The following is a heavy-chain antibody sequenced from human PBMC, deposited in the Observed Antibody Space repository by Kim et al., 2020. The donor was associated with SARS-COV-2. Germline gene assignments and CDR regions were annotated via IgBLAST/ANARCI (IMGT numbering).Heavy chain of an antibody. CDR2: ISGSGGST. D-gene: IGHD1-26*01. V-gene: IGHV3-23*01. CDR1: GFTFSSYA. CDR3: AKEGAQRGVFDH. J-gene: IGHJ4*02. Sequence: GGSLRLSCAASGFTFSSYAMSWVRQAPGKGLEWVSRISGSGGSTYYADSVKGRFTISRDKSKNTQYLQMNGLRVEDTALYFCAKEGAQRGVFDHLGQGTL.